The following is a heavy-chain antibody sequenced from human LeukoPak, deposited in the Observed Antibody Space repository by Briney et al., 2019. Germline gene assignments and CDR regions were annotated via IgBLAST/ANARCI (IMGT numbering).Heavy chain of an antibody. CDR1: GGSFSGYY. D-gene: IGHD3-9*01. V-gene: IGHV4-34*01. CDR3: ASHPRYYDILTGYYKALDAFDI. Sequence: SXXLSLTCAVYGGSFSGYYWSWIRQPPGKGLEWIGEINHSGSTNSHPSLKIRVPISVDTSKNQFSLTLSSGTAADTAVYYCASHPRYYDILTGYYKALDAFDIWGQGTMVTVSS. CDR2: INHSGST. J-gene: IGHJ3*02.